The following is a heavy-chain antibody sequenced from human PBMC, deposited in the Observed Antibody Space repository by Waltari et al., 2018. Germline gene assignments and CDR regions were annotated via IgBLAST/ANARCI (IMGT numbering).Heavy chain of an antibody. J-gene: IGHJ4*02. Sequence: QLQLQESGPGLVKPSETLSLTCTVSGGSISSSSYYWGWIRQPPGKGLEWIGSIYYSGSTYYNPSLKSRVTISVDTSKNQFSLKLSSVTAADTVVYYCARPSRIFGLFDYWGQGTLVTVSS. CDR2: IYYSGST. V-gene: IGHV4-39*07. CDR3: ARPSRIFGLFDY. D-gene: IGHD3-3*02. CDR1: GGSISSSSYY.